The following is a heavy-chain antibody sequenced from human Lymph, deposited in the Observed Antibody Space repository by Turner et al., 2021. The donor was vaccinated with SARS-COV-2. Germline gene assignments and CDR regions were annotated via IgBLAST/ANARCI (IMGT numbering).Heavy chain of an antibody. CDR1: DFTFSSYS. Sequence: EVQLVESGGGLVQPGGSLRLSCEASDFTFSSYSMNWVRQAPGKGLEWVSYISISSSTIYYADSVKGRFTISRDNAKNSLYLQMNSLRDEDTAVYYCARDRGGYGAYYYGMDVWGQGTTVTVSS. J-gene: IGHJ6*02. V-gene: IGHV3-48*02. CDR2: ISISSSTI. D-gene: IGHD2-15*01. CDR3: ARDRGGYGAYYYGMDV.